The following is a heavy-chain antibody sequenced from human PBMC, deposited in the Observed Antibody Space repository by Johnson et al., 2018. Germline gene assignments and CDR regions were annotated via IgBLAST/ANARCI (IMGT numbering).Heavy chain of an antibody. CDR2: ISWDGGST. Sequence: EVQLVESGGGVVQPGGSLRLSCAASGFTFDDYAMHWVRQATGKGLEWVSLISWDGGSTYYADSVKGRFTIPRDNSKNSLYLQMNSLRAEVTALYYCAKDTLSARPHVFDLGGQGTMVTVSS. D-gene: IGHD6-6*01. CDR3: AKDTLSARPHVFDL. J-gene: IGHJ3*01. V-gene: IGHV3-43D*03. CDR1: GFTFDDYA.